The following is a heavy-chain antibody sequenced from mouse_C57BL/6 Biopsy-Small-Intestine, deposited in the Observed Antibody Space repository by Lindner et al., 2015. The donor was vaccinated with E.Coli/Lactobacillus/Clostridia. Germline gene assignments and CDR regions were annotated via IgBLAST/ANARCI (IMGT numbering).Heavy chain of an antibody. D-gene: IGHD2-2*01. CDR3: ANFGYDFDY. V-gene: IGHV1-72*01. CDR1: GYTFTNYW. J-gene: IGHJ2*01. CDR2: IDPNSGGT. Sequence: VQLQESGAELVKPGASVKLSCKASGYTFTNYWMYWVKQRPGRGLEWIGGIDPNSGGTRYNEKFKNKATPTVDKPSSTAYMQLSSLTSEDSAVYYCANFGYDFDYWGQGTTLTVSS.